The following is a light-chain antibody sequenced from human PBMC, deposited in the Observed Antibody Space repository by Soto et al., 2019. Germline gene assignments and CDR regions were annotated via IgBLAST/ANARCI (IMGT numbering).Light chain of an antibody. CDR3: QLYGSSPMYT. CDR1: QSVSSSY. CDR2: GAS. V-gene: IGKV3-20*01. Sequence: EIVLTQSPGTLSLSPGERATLSCRASQSVSSSYLARYLRKPGQAPRLLIYGASSRATGIPDRFSGSGSGTDFTLTVSRLEPEDFAVYYCQLYGSSPMYTFGPGTRVEIK. J-gene: IGKJ2*01.